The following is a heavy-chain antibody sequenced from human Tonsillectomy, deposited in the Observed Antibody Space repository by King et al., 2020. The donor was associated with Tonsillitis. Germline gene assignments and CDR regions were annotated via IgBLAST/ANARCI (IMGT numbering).Heavy chain of an antibody. V-gene: IGHV1-69*01. CDR3: AREDVAGADY. CDR2: ILPLFGTT. D-gene: IGHD6-19*01. Sequence: QLVQSGAVVKKPGSSVKVSCKSSGGPSRSFVISWVRQAPGQGLEWMGVILPLFGTTNYAQKFQGRLTITADESTSTAYMELRSLRSEDTAVYFCAREDVAGADYWGQGTLVTVSS. J-gene: IGHJ4*02. CDR1: GGPSRSFV.